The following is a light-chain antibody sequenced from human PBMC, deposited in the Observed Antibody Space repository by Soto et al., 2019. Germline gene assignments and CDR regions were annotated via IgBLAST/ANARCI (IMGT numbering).Light chain of an antibody. V-gene: IGLV2-8*01. CDR1: SSDVGGYNS. CDR2: EVY. CDR3: SSHAGSINVA. J-gene: IGLJ2*01. Sequence: QSALTQPPSASGSPGQSVTISCTGSSSDVGGYNSVSWYQQHPGKAPKLIIYEVYQRPSGVPDRFSGSKSDNTASLTVSGLRAEDEADYYCSSHAGSINVAFGGGTKLTVL.